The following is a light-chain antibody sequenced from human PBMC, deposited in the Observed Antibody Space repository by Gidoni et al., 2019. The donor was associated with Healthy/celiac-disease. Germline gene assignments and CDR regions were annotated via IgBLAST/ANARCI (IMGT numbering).Light chain of an antibody. CDR2: DAS. J-gene: IGKJ3*01. CDR1: QDISNY. V-gene: IGKV1-33*01. Sequence: DIQMTQSPSSLSASVGDRVTLTCQASQDISNYFNWYQQKPGKAPKLLIYDASNLETGVPSRFSVSGSGTDFTFTISSLQPEDIATYYCQQYDNLPRTFXPXTKVDIK. CDR3: QQYDNLPRT.